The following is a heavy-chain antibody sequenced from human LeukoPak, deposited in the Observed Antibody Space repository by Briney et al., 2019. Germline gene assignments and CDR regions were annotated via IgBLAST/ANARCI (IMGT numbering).Heavy chain of an antibody. Sequence: KASETLSLTYTVSGGSISSSSYYWGWIRQPPGKGLEWIGSIYYSGSTYYNPSLKSRVTISVDTSKNQFSLKLSSVTAADTAVYYCARRVWNGAFDIWGQGTMVTVSS. D-gene: IGHD1-1*01. J-gene: IGHJ3*02. CDR1: GGSISSSSYY. CDR3: ARRVWNGAFDI. V-gene: IGHV4-39*07. CDR2: IYYSGST.